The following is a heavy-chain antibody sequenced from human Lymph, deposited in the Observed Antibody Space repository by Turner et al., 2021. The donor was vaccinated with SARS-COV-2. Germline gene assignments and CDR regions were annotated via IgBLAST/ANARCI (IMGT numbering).Heavy chain of an antibody. J-gene: IGHJ4*02. CDR2: ISDDGSNK. Sequence: QVQLVESGGGVVQPGRSLRLSCAASGFTFNNYPMHWVRQGPGKGLEWVAVISDDGSNKYYADSVKGRFTISRDNSKNTLYLQMNSLRAEDTAVYYCARDSSGSGTLDYWGQGTLVTVSS. CDR3: ARDSSGSGTLDY. V-gene: IGHV3-30-3*01. D-gene: IGHD3-10*01. CDR1: GFTFNNYP.